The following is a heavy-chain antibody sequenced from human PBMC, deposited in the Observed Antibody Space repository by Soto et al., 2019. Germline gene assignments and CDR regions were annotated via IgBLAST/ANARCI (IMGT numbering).Heavy chain of an antibody. CDR2: IYYSGST. CDR1: GGSISSYY. D-gene: IGHD5-12*01. Sequence: SETLSLTCTVSGGSISSYYWSWIRQPPGKGLEWIGYIYYSGSTNYNPSLKSRVTISVDTSKNQFSLKLSSVTAADTAVYYCARGISGYDYFFDYWGQGTLVTVSS. J-gene: IGHJ4*02. CDR3: ARGISGYDYFFDY. V-gene: IGHV4-59*01.